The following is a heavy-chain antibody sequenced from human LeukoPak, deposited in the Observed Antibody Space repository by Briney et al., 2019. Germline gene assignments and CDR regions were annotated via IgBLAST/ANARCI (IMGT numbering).Heavy chain of an antibody. Sequence: GGSLRLSCAASGFTVSFNYMSWVRQAPRKGLEWISVIYSGCSTYYADSVKGRFTISRDDSKNTLYLQMNSLRAEDTATYYCARAQWRTYSYYYMDVWGKGTTVTVSS. V-gene: IGHV3-53*01. J-gene: IGHJ6*03. CDR1: GFTVSFNY. CDR3: ARAQWRTYSYYYMDV. D-gene: IGHD6-19*01. CDR2: IYSGCST.